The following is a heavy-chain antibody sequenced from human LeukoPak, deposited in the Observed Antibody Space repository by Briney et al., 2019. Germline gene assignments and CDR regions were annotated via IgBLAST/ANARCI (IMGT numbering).Heavy chain of an antibody. D-gene: IGHD3-10*01. CDR2: ISSDGRTT. CDR3: ARDSRYYYDSRNYDNVAFDM. J-gene: IGHJ3*02. Sequence: GGSLRLSCAASGFTFSSYWMHWVRQAPGKGLVWVSRISSDGRTTSYADSVKGRFTISRDNAKNTLYLQMNSLRVEDTAVYYCARDSRYYYDSRNYDNVAFDMWGQGTMVTVSS. V-gene: IGHV3-74*01. CDR1: GFTFSSYW.